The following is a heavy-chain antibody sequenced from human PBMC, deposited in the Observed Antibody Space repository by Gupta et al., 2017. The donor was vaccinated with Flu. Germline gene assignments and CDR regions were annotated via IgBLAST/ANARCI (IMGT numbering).Heavy chain of an antibody. D-gene: IGHD2-2*01. V-gene: IGHV3-21*01. CDR2: ISSSSNYI. Sequence: MNWVRQAPGKGLEWVSSISSSSNYIYYADSVKGRFTISRDNANNSLYLQMNSLRAEHTAVYYCARVTAAFDYWGQGTLVTDSS. CDR3: ARVTAAFDY. J-gene: IGHJ4*02.